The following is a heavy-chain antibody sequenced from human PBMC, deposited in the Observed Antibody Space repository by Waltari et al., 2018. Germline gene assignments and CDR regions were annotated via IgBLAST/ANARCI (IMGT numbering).Heavy chain of an antibody. V-gene: IGHV4-4*02. CDR2: IHGSGRT. D-gene: IGHD2-15*01. CDR3: ARDRGRGLYLDS. Sequence: WGGVGQAQGKGGERSGQIHGSGRTNNNPSHDTRVTISLDTSNNRFSLKVTSATASDTAVYYCARDRGRGLYLDSWGQGALVTVSP. J-gene: IGHJ4*02.